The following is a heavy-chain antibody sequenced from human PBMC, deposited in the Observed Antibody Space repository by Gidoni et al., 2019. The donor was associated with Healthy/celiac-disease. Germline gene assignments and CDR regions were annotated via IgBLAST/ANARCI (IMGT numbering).Heavy chain of an antibody. CDR1: GFTFSRYW. J-gene: IGHJ3*02. D-gene: IGHD2-2*01. CDR2: INSDGSST. CDR3: ARRGVPAAMPHDAFDI. V-gene: IGHV3-74*01. Sequence: EVQLVESGGGLVQPGGSLRLSCAASGFTFSRYWMHWVRQAPGKGLVWVSRINSDGSSTSYADSVKGRFTISRDNAKNTLYLQMNSLRAEDTAVYYCARRGVPAAMPHDAFDIWGQGTMVTVSS.